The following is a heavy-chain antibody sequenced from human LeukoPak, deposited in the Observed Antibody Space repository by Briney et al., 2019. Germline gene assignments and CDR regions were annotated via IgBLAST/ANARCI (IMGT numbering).Heavy chain of an antibody. CDR3: ARDAGSSWHN. Sequence: ASVKVSCKASGYTFSLYYLHWVRQAPGQGPEWMGMINPGDGSTTYRQKFQGRVTMTGDMSTSTVFMELSGLKFEDTAVYYCARDAGSSWHNWGQGTLVTVSS. CDR1: GYTFSLYY. V-gene: IGHV1-46*01. CDR2: INPGDGST. J-gene: IGHJ4*02. D-gene: IGHD6-13*01.